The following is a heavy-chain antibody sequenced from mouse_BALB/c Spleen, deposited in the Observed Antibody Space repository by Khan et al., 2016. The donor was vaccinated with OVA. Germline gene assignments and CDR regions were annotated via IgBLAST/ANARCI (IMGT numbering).Heavy chain of an antibody. CDR2: INSNGGST. CDR1: GFTFSSYG. Sequence: EVELVESRGGLVQPGGSLKLSCAASGFTFSSYGMSWVRQTPDKRLELVATINSNGGSTYYPDSVKGRFTISRDNTKNTLYLQMSSLKSEDTAMYYCARKARTINWGEGTTLTVSS. CDR3: ARKARTIN. V-gene: IGHV5-6-3*01. J-gene: IGHJ2*01.